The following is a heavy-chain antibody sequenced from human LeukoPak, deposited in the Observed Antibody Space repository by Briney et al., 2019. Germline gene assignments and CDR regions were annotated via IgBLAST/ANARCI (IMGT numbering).Heavy chain of an antibody. Sequence: PGGSLRLSCAASGFTFSSYSMNWDRQAPGKGLEWVSSISSSSSYIYYADSVKGRFTISRDNAKNSLYLQMNSLRAEDTAVYYCAREGAGFLAFWGQGTLVTVSS. CDR2: ISSSSSYI. D-gene: IGHD3-10*01. V-gene: IGHV3-21*01. CDR1: GFTFSSYS. J-gene: IGHJ4*02. CDR3: AREGAGFLAF.